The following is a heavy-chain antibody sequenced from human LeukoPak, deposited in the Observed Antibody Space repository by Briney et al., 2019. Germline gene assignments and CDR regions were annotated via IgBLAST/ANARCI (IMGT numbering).Heavy chain of an antibody. V-gene: IGHV1-46*01. CDR2: INPSGGVT. CDR1: GYTFTNSY. D-gene: IGHD2-15*01. Sequence: ASVKVSCKASGYTFTNSYMHWVRQAPGQGLEWMGIINPSGGVTTYAQKFRGRVTLTRDMSTSTVYMELSSLRSDDTAVYYCARAGAVVDNWFDPWGQGTLVTVSS. CDR3: ARAGAVVDNWFDP. J-gene: IGHJ5*02.